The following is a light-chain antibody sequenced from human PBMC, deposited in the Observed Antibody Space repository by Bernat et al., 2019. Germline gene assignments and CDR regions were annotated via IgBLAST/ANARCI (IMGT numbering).Light chain of an antibody. CDR3: MQALQTPLT. J-gene: IGKJ4*01. CDR1: QSLQRSNGNNY. V-gene: IGKV2-28*01. CDR2: LGS. Sequence: DIVMTQSPLSLPVTPGEPASISCRSSQSLQRSNGNNYLDWYLQKPGQSPQLLIYLGSNRASGVPDRFSGSGSGTDFTLKISRVEAEDVGVYYCMQALQTPLTFGGGTKVEIK.